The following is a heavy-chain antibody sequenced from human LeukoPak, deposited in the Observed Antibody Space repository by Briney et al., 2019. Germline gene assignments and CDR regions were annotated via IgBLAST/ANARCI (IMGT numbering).Heavy chain of an antibody. CDR1: GGSINSGDYY. CDR3: ARDLSPHGFDP. CDR2: IYYSGNT. J-gene: IGHJ5*02. Sequence: PSETLSLTCTVSGGSINSGDYYWSWIRQPPGKGLEWIGCIYYSGNTYYNPSLKSRVTISLDTSKNQFSLKLSSVTAADTAVYYCARDLSPHGFDPWGQGTLVTVSS. V-gene: IGHV4-30-4*01.